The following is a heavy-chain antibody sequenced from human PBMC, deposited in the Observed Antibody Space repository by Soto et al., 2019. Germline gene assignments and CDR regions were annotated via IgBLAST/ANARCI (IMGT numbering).Heavy chain of an antibody. CDR3: AKDIQFSGWLSAQTFDY. CDR1: GFTFSSNA. CDR2: ITGSGASL. J-gene: IGHJ4*02. D-gene: IGHD6-19*01. V-gene: IGHV3-23*01. Sequence: EVQLLESGGGLVQPGGSLRLSCAVSGFTFSSNAMSWVRQAPGKGLECVSSITGSGASLYYADSVKGRFTISRDKSKNTLYLQMNSLRAEDSAVYYCAKDIQFSGWLSAQTFDYWGQGTQVTVSS.